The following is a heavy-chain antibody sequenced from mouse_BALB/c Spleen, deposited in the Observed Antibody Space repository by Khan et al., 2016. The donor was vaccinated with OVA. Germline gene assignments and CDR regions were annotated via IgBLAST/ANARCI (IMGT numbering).Heavy chain of an antibody. CDR3: ARDDYFVGDAMDY. CDR2: IYPGNVNT. Sequence: VKLLESGPELVKPGASVRISCKASGYAFTSYYLHWVKQRPGQGLEWIGWIYPGNVNTKYNEKFKDKATLTADKSSNTAYMQLSSLTSEDSAVYFCARDDYFVGDAMDYWGQGTSVTVSS. J-gene: IGHJ4*01. CDR1: GYAFTSYY. D-gene: IGHD2-4*01. V-gene: IGHV1S56*01.